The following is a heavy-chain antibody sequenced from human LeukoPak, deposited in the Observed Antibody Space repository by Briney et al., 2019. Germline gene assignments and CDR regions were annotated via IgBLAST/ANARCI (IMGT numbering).Heavy chain of an antibody. J-gene: IGHJ4*02. CDR3: ARGAHSGGWFIDY. V-gene: IGHV4-4*07. D-gene: IGHD6-19*01. CDR1: GGSTNSSF. Sequence: SEPLFLICTVSGGSTNSSFWSWIRPPAGQGLEWIGNIYTSGSTNHNPTTLSRVTMSVDTSKNTIFMKISTDTAVGTAVYYCARGAHSGGWFIDYWGQGTLVNVSS. CDR2: IYTSGST.